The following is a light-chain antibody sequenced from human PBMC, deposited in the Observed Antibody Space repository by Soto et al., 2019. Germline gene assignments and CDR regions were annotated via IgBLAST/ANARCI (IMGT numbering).Light chain of an antibody. V-gene: IGKV3-20*01. CDR1: QSVSSSY. CDR2: GAS. CDR3: QQYGSPPIT. J-gene: IGKJ5*01. Sequence: IVLTKYPGTLSLSPGERSTLSCMASQSVSSSYLAWYQQKPGQAPRLLIYGASSRATGIPDRFSGSGSGTDFTLTISRLEPEDFAVYYCQQYGSPPITFGQGTLLENK.